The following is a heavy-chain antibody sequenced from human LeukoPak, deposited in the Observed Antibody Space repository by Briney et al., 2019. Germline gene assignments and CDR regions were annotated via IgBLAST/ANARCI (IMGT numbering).Heavy chain of an antibody. CDR3: ARGRWSASKDFDY. V-gene: IGHV1-2*02. Sequence: ASVKVSCKASGYTFTGYYMHWVRQAPGQGLEWMGWINPNSGGTNYAQKFQGRVTMTRDTSISTAYMELSRLRSDDTAVYYCARGRWSASKDFDYWGQGTLVTVSS. D-gene: IGHD6-13*01. CDR2: INPNSGGT. J-gene: IGHJ4*02. CDR1: GYTFTGYY.